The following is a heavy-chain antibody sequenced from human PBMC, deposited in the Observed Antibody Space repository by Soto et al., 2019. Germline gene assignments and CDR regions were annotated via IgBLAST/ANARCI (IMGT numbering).Heavy chain of an antibody. D-gene: IGHD3-22*01. V-gene: IGHV1-46*01. CDR2: INPSGGST. J-gene: IGHJ4*02. CDR3: ARDTDDSSVGQIFDY. Sequence: QVQLVQSGAEVKKPGASVKVSCKASGYTFTSYYMHWVRQAPGQGLECMGIINPSGGSTSYAQKFPGRVTMTRDRSTSTVYMELSSLRSEDTAVYYCARDTDDSSVGQIFDYWGQGSLVTVSS. CDR1: GYTFTSYY.